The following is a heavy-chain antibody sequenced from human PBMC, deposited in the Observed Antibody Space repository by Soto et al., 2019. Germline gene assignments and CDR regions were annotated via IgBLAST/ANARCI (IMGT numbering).Heavy chain of an antibody. Sequence: QVQLVQSGAEVKKPGASVKVSCKASGYIFTNHYIHWVRQAPGQGLEWMGIINPSGGSANYLQKFQGRVTMTRDTSTSTVYMELSSLRSEDTAVYFCARADYYDSSGFYYDYWGQGTLVTVSS. D-gene: IGHD3-22*01. V-gene: IGHV1-46*01. CDR2: INPSGGSA. J-gene: IGHJ4*02. CDR3: ARADYYDSSGFYYDY. CDR1: GYIFTNHY.